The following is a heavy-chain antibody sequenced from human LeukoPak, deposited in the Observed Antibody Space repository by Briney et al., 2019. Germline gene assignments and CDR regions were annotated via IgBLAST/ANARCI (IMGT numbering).Heavy chain of an antibody. CDR1: GYTFTGCY. Sequence: ASVKVSCKASGYTFTGCYMHWVRQAPGQGLEWMGWINPNSGGTNYAQKFQGRVTMTRDTSISTAYMELSRLRSDDTAVYYCARVQGRFCGGDCYPFDYWGQGTLVTVSS. J-gene: IGHJ4*02. D-gene: IGHD2-21*02. CDR2: INPNSGGT. CDR3: ARVQGRFCGGDCYPFDY. V-gene: IGHV1-2*02.